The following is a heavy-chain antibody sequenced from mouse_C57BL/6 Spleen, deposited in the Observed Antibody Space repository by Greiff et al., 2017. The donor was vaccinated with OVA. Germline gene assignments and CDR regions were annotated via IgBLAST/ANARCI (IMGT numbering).Heavy chain of an antibody. V-gene: IGHV10-1*01. CDR2: IRSKSNNYAT. CDR1: GFSFNTYA. CDR3: VRHGYYYFDY. D-gene: IGHD2-10*02. J-gene: IGHJ2*01. Sequence: EVKLMESGGGLVQPKGSLKISCAASGFSFNTYAMNWVRQAPGKGLEWVARIRSKSNNYATYYADSVKDRFTISRDDSESMLYLQMNNLKTEDTAMYYCVRHGYYYFDYWGQGTTLTVAS.